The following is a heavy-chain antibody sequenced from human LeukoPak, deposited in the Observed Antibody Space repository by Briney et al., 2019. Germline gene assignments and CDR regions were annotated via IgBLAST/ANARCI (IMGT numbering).Heavy chain of an antibody. J-gene: IGHJ4*02. CDR3: AREDIVVVVAATVFDY. CDR2: IYSIGST. D-gene: IGHD2-15*01. CDR1: GGSISSSSYY. V-gene: IGHV4-39*07. Sequence: SETLSLTCTVSGGSISSSSYYWGWIRQPPGKGLEWIGSIYSIGSTYYNPSPKSRVTISVDTSKNQFSLKLSSVTAADTAVYYCAREDIVVVVAATVFDYWGQGTLVTVSS.